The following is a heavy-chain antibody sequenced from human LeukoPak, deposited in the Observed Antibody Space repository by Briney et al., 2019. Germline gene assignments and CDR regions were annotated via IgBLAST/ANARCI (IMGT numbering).Heavy chain of an antibody. J-gene: IGHJ6*03. CDR3: ARHKGDYYYYYMDV. V-gene: IGHV4-39*01. CDR2: IYYSGST. CDR1: GGSISSSSYY. D-gene: IGHD3-16*01. Sequence: NPSETLSLTCTVSGGSISSSSYYWGWIRQPPGKGLEWIGSIYYSGSTYYNPSLKSRVTISVDTSKNQFSLKLSSVTAADTAVYYCARHKGDYYYYYMDVWGKGTTVTVSS.